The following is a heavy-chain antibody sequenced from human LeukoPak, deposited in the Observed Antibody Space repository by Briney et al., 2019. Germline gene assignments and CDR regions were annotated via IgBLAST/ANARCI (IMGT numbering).Heavy chain of an antibody. J-gene: IGHJ4*02. D-gene: IGHD2-21*02. CDR1: GFTFSNYW. Sequence: GGSLRLSCAASGFTFSNYWMHWVRQAPGEGLVWVSRINTDGSNTNYADSVKGRFTISRDNAKNTLYLQMSSLRAEDTAMYYCARDYSGGYSGYWGQGTLVTVSS. V-gene: IGHV3-74*01. CDR2: INTDGSNT. CDR3: ARDYSGGYSGY.